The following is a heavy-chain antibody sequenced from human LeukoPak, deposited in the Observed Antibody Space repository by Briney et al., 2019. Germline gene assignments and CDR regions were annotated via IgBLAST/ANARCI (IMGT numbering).Heavy chain of an antibody. CDR1: GFTFSSYA. J-gene: IGHJ4*02. V-gene: IGHV3-23*01. D-gene: IGHD4-17*01. Sequence: PGGSLRLSCVCSGFTFSSYAMIWVRQAPGKGLERVSGIGGSGVSTYYADSVKGRFTISRDNSKNTLYLQMNSLRAEDTAVYYCAKDFNQYGDDWGQGTLVTVSS. CDR2: IGGSGVST. CDR3: AKDFNQYGDD.